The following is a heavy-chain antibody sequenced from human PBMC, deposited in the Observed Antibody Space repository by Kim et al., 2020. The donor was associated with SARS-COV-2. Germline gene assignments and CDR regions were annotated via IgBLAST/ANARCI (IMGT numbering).Heavy chain of an antibody. CDR3: ASLVGGSYRGREAFDI. V-gene: IGHV3-64*01. D-gene: IGHD1-26*01. Sequence: GGSLRLSCAASGFTFSSYAMHWVRQAPGKGLEYVSAISSNGGSTYYANSVKGRFTISRDNSKNTLYLQMGSLRAEDMAVYYCASLVGGSYRGREAFDIWGQGTMVTVSS. CDR2: ISSNGGST. J-gene: IGHJ3*02. CDR1: GFTFSSYA.